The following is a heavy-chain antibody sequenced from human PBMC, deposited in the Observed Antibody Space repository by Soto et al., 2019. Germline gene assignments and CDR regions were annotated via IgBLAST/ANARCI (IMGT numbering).Heavy chain of an antibody. Sequence: GGSLRLSCAASGFTFSSYGMHWVRQAPGKGLEWVAVISYDGSNKYYADSVKGRFTISRDNSKNTLYLQMNSLRAEDTAVYYCAKDWGETITMVRGVIDYWGQGTLVTVSS. CDR2: ISYDGSNK. D-gene: IGHD3-10*01. V-gene: IGHV3-30*18. J-gene: IGHJ4*02. CDR3: AKDWGETITMVRGVIDY. CDR1: GFTFSSYG.